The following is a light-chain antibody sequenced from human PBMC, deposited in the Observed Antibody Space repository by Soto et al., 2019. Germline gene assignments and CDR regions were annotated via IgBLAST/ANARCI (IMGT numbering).Light chain of an antibody. Sequence: QSVLTQPPSASGSPGQSVTISCTGTRSDIGTYNFVSWYQQHPGKAPKLVIYEVTKRPLGVPNRFSASKSGNTASLTVSGLQAEDEADYYCSSYGGPNSLVFGGGTKLTVL. J-gene: IGLJ3*02. CDR2: EVT. CDR3: SSYGGPNSLV. V-gene: IGLV2-8*01. CDR1: RSDIGTYNF.